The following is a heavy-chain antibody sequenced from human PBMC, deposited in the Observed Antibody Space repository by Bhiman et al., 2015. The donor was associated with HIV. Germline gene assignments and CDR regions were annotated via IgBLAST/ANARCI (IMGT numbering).Heavy chain of an antibody. CDR3: ARGVHFKLGYYMDV. CDR1: GFAFSSYA. Sequence: VQLVESGGGMVQPGRSLRLSCAASGFAFSSYAMHWVRQATGKGLEWVSAIGFAGDTYYSGSVKGRFTISRESAKNSLYLQMNSLRAGDTAVYYCARGVHFKLGYYMDVWGKGATVTVSS. J-gene: IGHJ6*03. D-gene: IGHD3-10*01. V-gene: IGHV3-13*01. CDR2: IGFAGDT.